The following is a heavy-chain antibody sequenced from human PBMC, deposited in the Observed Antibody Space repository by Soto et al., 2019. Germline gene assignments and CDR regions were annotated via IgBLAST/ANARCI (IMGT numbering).Heavy chain of an antibody. CDR3: TRAHILCRGSYSTYDYCPLGV. CDR2: ISGSDGST. Sequence: GSLRLSCAASGFRFKTYALSCCLQSGVRVPEWVSVISGSDGSTSYADSVKGRFTISRDNSRNTLYLQMNSLRPEDTAVYYCTRAHILCRGSYSTYDYCPLGVWGQGTTVTVSS. D-gene: IGHD1-26*01. V-gene: IGHV3-23*01. CDR1: GFRFKTYA. J-gene: IGHJ6*02.